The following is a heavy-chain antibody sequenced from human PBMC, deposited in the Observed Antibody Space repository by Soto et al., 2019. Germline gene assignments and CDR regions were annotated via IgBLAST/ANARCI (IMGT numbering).Heavy chain of an antibody. V-gene: IGHV3-30*18. CDR2: ISYDGSNK. D-gene: IGHD2-8*02. J-gene: IGHJ4*02. CDR1: GFTFSSYG. Sequence: SVRLSCAASGFTFSSYGMHWVRQAPGKGLEWVAVISYDGSNKYYADSVKGRFTISRDNSKNTLYLQMNSLRAEDTAVYYCAKGRCADWCFDYSGQRSLVTVNS. CDR3: AKGRCADWCFDY.